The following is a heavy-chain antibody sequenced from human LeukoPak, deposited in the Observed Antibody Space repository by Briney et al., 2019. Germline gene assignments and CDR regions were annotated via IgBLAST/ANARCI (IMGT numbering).Heavy chain of an antibody. D-gene: IGHD3-16*01. V-gene: IGHV3-7*03. J-gene: IGHJ6*02. CDR3: VRGGGLDV. CDR1: GFTFSSYW. Sequence: GGSLRLSCAASGFTFSSYWMNWARQAPGKGLEWVASINHNGNVNYYVDSVKGRFTISRDNAKNSLYLQMSNLRAEDTAVYFCVRGGGLDVWGQGTTVTVSS. CDR2: INHNGNVN.